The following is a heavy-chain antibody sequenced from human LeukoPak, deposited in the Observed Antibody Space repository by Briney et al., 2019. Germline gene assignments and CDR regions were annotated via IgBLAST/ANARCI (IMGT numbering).Heavy chain of an antibody. J-gene: IGHJ4*02. CDR3: ARFSQRDSRGYPDY. CDR1: GYTFTGYY. D-gene: IGHD3-22*01. CDR2: INPNSGGT. Sequence: ASVKVSCKASGYTFTGYYMHWVRQAPGQGLEWMGWINPNSGGTNYAQKFQGRVTMTRDTSISTAYMELSRLRSDDTAVYYCARFSQRDSRGYPDYWGQGTLVTVSS. V-gene: IGHV1-2*02.